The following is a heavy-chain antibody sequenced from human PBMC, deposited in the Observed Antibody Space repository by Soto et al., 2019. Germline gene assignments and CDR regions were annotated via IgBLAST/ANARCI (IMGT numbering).Heavy chain of an antibody. CDR1: GFTFSSYA. J-gene: IGHJ4*02. V-gene: IGHV3-23*01. CDR2: ISGSGGTA. D-gene: IGHD3-10*01. CDR3: AKGRGQNCNFDY. Sequence: EVQLLESGGGSVQPGGSLRLSCAASGFTFSSYAMHWVRRPPGKGLEWVSSISGSGGTAYYADSVKGRFSISRDSLVNTLYLQMNSLRAEDTAVYYWAKGRGQNCNFDYWGQGTLVTVSP.